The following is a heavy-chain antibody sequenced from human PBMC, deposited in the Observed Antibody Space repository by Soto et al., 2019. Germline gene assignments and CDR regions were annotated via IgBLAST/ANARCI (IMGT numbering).Heavy chain of an antibody. CDR3: ARDHYYGSGSYYFDY. CDR2: ISAYNGNT. Sequence: ASVKVSCKASGYTFTSYGISWVRQAPGQGLEWMGWISAYNGNTNYAQKLQGRVTMTTDTSTSTAYMELRSLRSDDTAVYYCARDHYYGSGSYYFDYWGQGTLVTVSS. CDR1: GYTFTSYG. V-gene: IGHV1-18*01. J-gene: IGHJ4*02. D-gene: IGHD3-10*01.